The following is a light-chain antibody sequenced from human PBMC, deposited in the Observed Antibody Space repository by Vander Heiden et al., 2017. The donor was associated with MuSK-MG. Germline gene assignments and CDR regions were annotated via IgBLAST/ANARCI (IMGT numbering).Light chain of an antibody. CDR1: QSVSNN. CDR2: SAS. V-gene: IGKV3-15*01. Sequence: EIVLTQPPATLSVSPGESATLSCRDSQSVSNNFAWYQQRPGQAPRLLIYSASTRATGIPARFSGSGSGTEFTLTISSLQSEDFAVYYCQQYNNWPRTFGQGTKVEIK. J-gene: IGKJ1*01. CDR3: QQYNNWPRT.